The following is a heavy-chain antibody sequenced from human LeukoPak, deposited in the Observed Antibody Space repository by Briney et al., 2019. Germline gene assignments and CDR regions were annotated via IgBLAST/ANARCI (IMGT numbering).Heavy chain of an antibody. V-gene: IGHV3-30*03. J-gene: IGHJ4*02. Sequence: GGSLRLSCAASGFTFSSYGMHWVRQAPGKGLEWVAVISYDGSNKYYADSVKGRFTISRDNSKNTLYLQMNSLRAEDTAVYYCAREGTSLYNWNSYYFDYWGQGTLVTVSS. D-gene: IGHD1-7*01. CDR2: ISYDGSNK. CDR3: AREGTSLYNWNSYYFDY. CDR1: GFTFSSYG.